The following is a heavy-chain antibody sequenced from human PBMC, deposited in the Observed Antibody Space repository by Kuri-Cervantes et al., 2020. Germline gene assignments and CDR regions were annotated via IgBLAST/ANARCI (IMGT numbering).Heavy chain of an antibody. J-gene: IGHJ4*02. CDR3: AGPAGTANQAMVVDY. Sequence: GESLKISCAASGFTFSDYYMSWIRQAPGKGLEWVSYISTSGTTRYYADSVKGRFTISRDNAKNSLYLQMNSLRAEDTAVYYCAGPAGTANQAMVVDYWGQGTLVTVSS. CDR1: GFTFSDYY. CDR2: ISTSGTTR. V-gene: IGHV3-11*01. D-gene: IGHD5-18*01.